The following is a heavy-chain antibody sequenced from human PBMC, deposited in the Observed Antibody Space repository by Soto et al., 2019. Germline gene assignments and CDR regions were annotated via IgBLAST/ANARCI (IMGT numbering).Heavy chain of an antibody. CDR3: ARDSIIEYCSPG. V-gene: IGHV3-48*03. CDR2: ISSSGSTI. D-gene: IGHD2-15*01. CDR1: GFTFSSYE. Sequence: GGSLRLSCAASGFTFSSYEMNWVRQAPGKGLEWVSYISSSGSTIYYADSVRGRFTISRDNAKKSLYLQMNSLRAEDTAVYYCARDSIIEYCSPGGGQGTLVTVSS. J-gene: IGHJ4*02.